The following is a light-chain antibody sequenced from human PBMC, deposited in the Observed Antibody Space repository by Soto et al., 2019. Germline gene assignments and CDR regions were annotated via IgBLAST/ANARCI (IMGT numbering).Light chain of an antibody. CDR2: EVS. CDR3: SSYAGSNNLV. Sequence: QYALTQPPSASGSPGQSVTIPCTGTSSDVGGYNSVSWYQQHPGKVPKLMIYEVSKRPSGVPDRFSGSKSGNTASLTVSGLQAEDEADYYCSSYAGSNNLVFAGGTKLTVL. CDR1: SSDVGGYNS. V-gene: IGLV2-8*01. J-gene: IGLJ2*01.